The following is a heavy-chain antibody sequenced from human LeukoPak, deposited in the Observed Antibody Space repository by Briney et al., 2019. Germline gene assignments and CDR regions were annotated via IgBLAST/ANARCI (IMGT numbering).Heavy chain of an antibody. V-gene: IGHV3-7*03. Sequence: GGSLRLSCAASGFTFSRYWMSWVRQAPGQGLEWVATIKQDGSETYYVDSVKGRFTISRDNAKNSLHLQMNSLGAEDAAVFYCARMDYYTSGTYTYPNFDYWGQGTLVTVSS. D-gene: IGHD3-10*01. CDR1: GFTFSRYW. J-gene: IGHJ4*02. CDR3: ARMDYYTSGTYTYPNFDY. CDR2: IKQDGSET.